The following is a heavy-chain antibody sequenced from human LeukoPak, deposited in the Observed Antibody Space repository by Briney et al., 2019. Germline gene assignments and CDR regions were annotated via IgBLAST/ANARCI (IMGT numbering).Heavy chain of an antibody. J-gene: IGHJ5*02. V-gene: IGHV1-46*01. CDR1: GYTFTSYY. CDR3: ARDNGWFDP. CDR2: INPSGGST. Sequence: ASVKVSCKASGYTFTSYYMHWVRQAPGQGLEWMGIINPSGGSTSYAQKFQGRVTMTRDMSTGTAYMELSSLRSEDTAVYYCARDNGWFDPWGQGTLVTVSS.